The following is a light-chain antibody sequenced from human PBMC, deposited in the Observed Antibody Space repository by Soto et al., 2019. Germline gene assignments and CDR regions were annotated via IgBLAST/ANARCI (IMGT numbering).Light chain of an antibody. J-gene: IGKJ2*01. Sequence: DIPMTQFPSSLSASVGDRVTITCRASQNIINFLNWYQQKPGKAPNLLIYGASSLQCGDPSRFSGSGSGTDFTLTIANLQPEDFATYFCQESYSTPYTFGQGTELEI. V-gene: IGKV1-39*01. CDR1: QNIINF. CDR3: QESYSTPYT. CDR2: GAS.